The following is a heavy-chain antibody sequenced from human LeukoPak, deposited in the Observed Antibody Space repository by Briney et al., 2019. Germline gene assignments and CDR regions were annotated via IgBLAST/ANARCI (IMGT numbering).Heavy chain of an antibody. CDR1: GFTFSSYA. CDR2: ISGSGGST. D-gene: IGHD6-13*01. Sequence: GGSLRLSCAASGFTFSSYAMSWVRQAPGKGLEWVSAISGSGGSTYYADSVKGRFTISRDNSKNTLYLQMNSLRAEDTAVYYCAKAVYSSSWYGGDFDYWGQGTLVTVSS. V-gene: IGHV3-23*01. J-gene: IGHJ4*02. CDR3: AKAVYSSSWYGGDFDY.